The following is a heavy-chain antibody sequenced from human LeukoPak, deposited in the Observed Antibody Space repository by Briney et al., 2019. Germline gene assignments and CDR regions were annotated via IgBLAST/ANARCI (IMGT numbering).Heavy chain of an antibody. D-gene: IGHD6-6*01. CDR1: GGSISSYY. CDR2: IYYSGST. J-gene: IGHJ5*02. CDR3: ARVGQLDDWFDP. V-gene: IGHV4-59*01. Sequence: SETLSLTCTVSGGSISSYYWSWIRQPPGKGLEWIGYIYYSGSTNYNPSLKSPVTISVDTSKNQFSLKLSSVTAADTAVYYCARVGQLDDWFDPWGQGTLVTVSS.